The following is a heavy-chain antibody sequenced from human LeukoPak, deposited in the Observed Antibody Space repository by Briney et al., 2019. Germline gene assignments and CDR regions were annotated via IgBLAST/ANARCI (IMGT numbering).Heavy chain of an antibody. J-gene: IGHJ4*02. D-gene: IGHD3-22*01. V-gene: IGHV3-11*01. CDR3: ARQAYYDRRGDYLY. CDR2: ICSSVSHI. Sequence: GGPLTLSCAASGFPFSDYYMRWLRQAPGEGLEWVSYICSSVSHICYADSVKARFTISRDNAKNSLYLQMNSLRAEDTAVYYCARQAYYDRRGDYLYWGQGTLVTVSS. CDR1: GFPFSDYY.